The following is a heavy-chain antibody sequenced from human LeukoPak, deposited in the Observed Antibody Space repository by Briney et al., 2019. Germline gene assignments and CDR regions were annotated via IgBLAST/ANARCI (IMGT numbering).Heavy chain of an antibody. J-gene: IGHJ6*02. CDR1: GGSFSGCY. CDR3: ASEWMATIPLLSYGMDV. V-gene: IGHV4-34*01. Sequence: PSETLSLTCAVYGGSFSGCYWSWIRQPPGKGLEWIGEINHSGSTNYNPSLKSRVTISVDTSKNQFSLKLSSVTAADTAVYYCASEWMATIPLLSYGMDVWGQGTTVTVSS. D-gene: IGHD5-24*01. CDR2: INHSGST.